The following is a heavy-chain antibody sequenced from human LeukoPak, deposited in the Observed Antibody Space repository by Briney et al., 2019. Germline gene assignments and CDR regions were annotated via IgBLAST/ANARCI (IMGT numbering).Heavy chain of an antibody. CDR1: GFTFSSYG. CDR2: ISYDGSNK. D-gene: IGHD1-26*01. J-gene: IGHJ1*01. Sequence: GGSLRLSCAASGFTFSSYGMHWVRQAPGKGLEWVAVISYDGSNKYYADSVKGRFTISRDNSKNTLYLQMNSLRAEDTAVYYCAKGRGATIEFQHWGQGTLVTVSS. V-gene: IGHV3-30*18. CDR3: AKGRGATIEFQH.